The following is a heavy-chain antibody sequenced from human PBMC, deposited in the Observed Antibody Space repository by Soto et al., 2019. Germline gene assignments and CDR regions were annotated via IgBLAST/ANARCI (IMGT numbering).Heavy chain of an antibody. Sequence: SETLSLTCTVSGGSISSGDYYWSWIRQPPGKGLEWIGYIYYSGSTYYNPSLKSRVTISVDTSKNQFSLKLSSVTAADTAVYYCDRVYPPGDSSGSWIKNGYYYYYGMDVWGQGTTVTVSS. CDR1: GGSISSGDYY. CDR2: IYYSGST. CDR3: DRVYPPGDSSGSWIKNGYYYYYGMDV. D-gene: IGHD3-22*01. J-gene: IGHJ6*02. V-gene: IGHV4-30-4*01.